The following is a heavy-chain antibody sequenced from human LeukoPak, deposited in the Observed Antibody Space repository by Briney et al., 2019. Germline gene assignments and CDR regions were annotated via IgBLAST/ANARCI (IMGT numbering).Heavy chain of an antibody. Sequence: GGSLRLSCAASGFTFSDYYMSWICQAPGKGLEWVSYISSSGSTIYYADSVKGRFTISRDNAKNSLYLQMNSLRAEDTAVYYCARRRIVPAVHDAFDIWGQGTMVTVSS. CDR2: ISSSGSTI. CDR3: ARRRIVPAVHDAFDI. D-gene: IGHD2-2*01. V-gene: IGHV3-11*04. J-gene: IGHJ3*02. CDR1: GFTFSDYY.